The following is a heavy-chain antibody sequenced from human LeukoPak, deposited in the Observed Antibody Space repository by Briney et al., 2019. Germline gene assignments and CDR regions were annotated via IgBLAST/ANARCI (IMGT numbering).Heavy chain of an antibody. CDR3: AKSDSVVADFFDY. CDR1: GFTFSSYA. CDR2: ISGSGGST. J-gene: IGHJ4*02. Sequence: GGSLRLSCAASGFTFSSYAMGWVRQAPGKGLEWVSAISGSGGSTYYADSVKGRFTISRDNSKNTLYLQMNSLRAEDTAVYYCAKSDSVVADFFDYWGQETLVTVSS. D-gene: IGHD2-2*01. V-gene: IGHV3-23*01.